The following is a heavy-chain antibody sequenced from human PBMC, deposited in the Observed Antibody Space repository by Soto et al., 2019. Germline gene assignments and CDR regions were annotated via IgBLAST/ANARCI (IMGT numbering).Heavy chain of an antibody. Sequence: ASVKVSCKASGYTFTSYDINWVRQATGQGLEWMGWMNPNSGNTGYAQKFQGRVTMTRNTSISTAYMELSSLRSEDTAVYYCAREEGYSGYAPGSGMDVWGQGTTVTVSS. D-gene: IGHD5-12*01. CDR2: MNPNSGNT. J-gene: IGHJ6*02. CDR3: AREEGYSGYAPGSGMDV. V-gene: IGHV1-8*01. CDR1: GYTFTSYD.